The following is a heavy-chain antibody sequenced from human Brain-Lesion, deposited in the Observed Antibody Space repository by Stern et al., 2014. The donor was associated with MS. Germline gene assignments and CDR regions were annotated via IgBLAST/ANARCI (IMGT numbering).Heavy chain of an antibody. D-gene: IGHD3-3*01. J-gene: IGHJ6*02. CDR1: GYIFTGYY. V-gene: IGHV1-2*02. CDR2: INPHTGGA. Sequence: VQLVESGAEVKKPGASVKVSCTASGYIFTGYYIHWVRQAPGQGLEWMARINPHTGGAKYAQKFQGRVTMSRDTSISTAYVELSSLTSDDTAVYYCARDQRGITIFGVVTDYYYLGMDVWGQGTTVTVSS. CDR3: ARDQRGITIFGVVTDYYYLGMDV.